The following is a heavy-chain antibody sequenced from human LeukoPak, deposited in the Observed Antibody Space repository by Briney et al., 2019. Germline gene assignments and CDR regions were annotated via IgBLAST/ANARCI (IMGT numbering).Heavy chain of an antibody. D-gene: IGHD6-13*01. CDR3: ARVYYSNSYDYWYFDL. Sequence: PSETLSLTCTVSGGSINSYYWSWIRQPPGKGLEWIGSIYYSGSTYYNPSLKSRVTISVDTSKNQFSLKLSSVTAADTAVYYCARVYYSNSYDYWYFDLWGRGTLVTVSS. CDR2: IYYSGST. V-gene: IGHV4-39*07. CDR1: GGSINSYY. J-gene: IGHJ2*01.